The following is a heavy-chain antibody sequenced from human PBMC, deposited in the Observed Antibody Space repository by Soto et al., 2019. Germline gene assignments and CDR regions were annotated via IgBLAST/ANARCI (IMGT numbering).Heavy chain of an antibody. CDR1: GGSISSYY. CDR2: IYYSGST. Sequence: QVQLQESGPGLVKPSETLSLTCTVSGGSISSYYWSWIRQPPGKGLEWIGYIYYSGSTNYNPSLTRRVTISADTSKNQFSLKLSSVTAADTAAYYCARRYGSCFDYWGQGTLVTVSS. D-gene: IGHD5-18*01. J-gene: IGHJ4*02. V-gene: IGHV4-59*08. CDR3: ARRYGSCFDY.